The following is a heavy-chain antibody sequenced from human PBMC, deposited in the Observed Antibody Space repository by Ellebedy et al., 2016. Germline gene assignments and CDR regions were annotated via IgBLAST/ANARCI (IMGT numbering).Heavy chain of an antibody. Sequence: SGPTLVNPTQTLTLTCTFSGLSLSTAEVLVGWIRQPPGKALEWLAFMYGNDDKRYSPSLKNRLTITKDTSKNQVVLTMTNVDPVDTATYNCVHRTTVTSVDYWGQGSLVTVSS. D-gene: IGHD4-11*01. CDR3: VHRTTVTSVDY. V-gene: IGHV2-5*01. CDR1: GLSLSTAEVL. CDR2: MYGNDDK. J-gene: IGHJ4*02.